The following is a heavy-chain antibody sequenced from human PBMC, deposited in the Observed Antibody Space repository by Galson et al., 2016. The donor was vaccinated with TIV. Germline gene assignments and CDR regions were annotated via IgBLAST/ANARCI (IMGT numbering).Heavy chain of an antibody. D-gene: IGHD3-16*01. CDR2: ISGHSGNT. CDR3: ERDRGSMTLILLVDYYYGMDV. V-gene: IGHV1-18*04. Sequence: SVKVSCKASGYTFSYYGISWVRRAPGQGLEWMGWISGHSGNTDYARKFQGRLVMTTDTSTGTAFMEVRSLTSNDTAVYYCERDRGSMTLILLVDYYYGMDVWGQGPTVTVSS. J-gene: IGHJ6*02. CDR1: GYTFSYYG.